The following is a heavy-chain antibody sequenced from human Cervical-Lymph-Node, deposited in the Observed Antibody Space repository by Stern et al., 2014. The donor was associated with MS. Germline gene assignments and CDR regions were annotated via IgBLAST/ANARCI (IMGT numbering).Heavy chain of an antibody. CDR2: INPYNDTT. Sequence: VQLVQSGAEVKKPGASVKVSCKASGYTFTSYGISWVRQAPGQGLEWMGWINPYNDTTNYAQKLQGRVTMTTDTSTSTAYMELRSLRSDDTAVYYCARAENDYGDKSFDYWGQGTLVTVSS. J-gene: IGHJ4*02. CDR1: GYTFTSYG. D-gene: IGHD4-17*01. V-gene: IGHV1-18*01. CDR3: ARAENDYGDKSFDY.